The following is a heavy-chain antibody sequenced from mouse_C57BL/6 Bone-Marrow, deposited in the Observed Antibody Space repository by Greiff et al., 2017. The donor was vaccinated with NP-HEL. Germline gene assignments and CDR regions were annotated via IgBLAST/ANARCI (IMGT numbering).Heavy chain of an antibody. CDR3: ASPYDYDVAWFAY. D-gene: IGHD2-4*01. J-gene: IGHJ3*01. CDR1: GFTFSSYG. V-gene: IGHV5-6*01. CDR2: ISSGGSYT. Sequence: EVQRVESGGDLVKPGGSLKLSCAASGFTFSSYGMSWVRQTPDKRLEWVATISSGGSYTYYPDSVKGRFTISRDTAKNTLYLQMSSLKSEDTAMYYWASPYDYDVAWFAYWGQGTLVTVSA.